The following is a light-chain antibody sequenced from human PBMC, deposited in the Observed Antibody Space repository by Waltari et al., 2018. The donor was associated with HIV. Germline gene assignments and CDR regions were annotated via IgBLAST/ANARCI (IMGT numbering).Light chain of an antibody. CDR1: SRDVGGYNY. CDR3: SSYTSSSTL. V-gene: IGLV2-14*01. Sequence: QSALTQPASVSGSPGQSITLSCTGTSRDVGGYNYFSWYQQHPGKAPKLMIYDVSKRPSGVSNRFSGSKSGNTASLTISGLQAEDEADYYCSSYTSSSTLFGGGTKLTVL. J-gene: IGLJ2*01. CDR2: DVS.